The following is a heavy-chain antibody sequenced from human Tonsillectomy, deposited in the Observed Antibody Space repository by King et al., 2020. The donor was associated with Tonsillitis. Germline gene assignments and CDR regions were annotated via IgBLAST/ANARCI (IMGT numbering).Heavy chain of an antibody. Sequence: TLKESGPTLVKPTQTLTLTCTFSGFSLSTSGVGVGWIRQPPGKALEWLALIYWDDDKRYSPSLKSRLTITKDTSKNQVVLTMTNMDPVDTATYYCAHTPIVRVVRGVYFDYWGQGTLVTVSS. CDR2: IYWDDDK. CDR1: GFSLSTSGVG. V-gene: IGHV2-5*02. CDR3: AHTPIVRVVRGVYFDY. J-gene: IGHJ4*02. D-gene: IGHD3-10*01.